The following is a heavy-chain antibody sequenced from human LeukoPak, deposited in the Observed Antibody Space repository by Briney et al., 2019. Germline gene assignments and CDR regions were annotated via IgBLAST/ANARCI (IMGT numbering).Heavy chain of an antibody. CDR1: GFTFRTYA. CDR3: AKEVRESAWFYFDY. J-gene: IGHJ4*02. D-gene: IGHD3-10*01. V-gene: IGHV3-23*01. CDR2: IRSSGEST. Sequence: GGSLRLSCAASGFTFRTYAMSWVRQAPGEGLEWVSNIRSSGESTYYADSEKGRFTTSRDNARNTVFLQMKSLTAEDTAVYYCAKEVRESAWFYFDYWGQGTLATVSS.